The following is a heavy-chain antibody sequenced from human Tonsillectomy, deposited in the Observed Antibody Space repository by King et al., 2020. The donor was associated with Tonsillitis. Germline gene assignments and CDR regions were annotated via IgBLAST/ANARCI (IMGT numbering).Heavy chain of an antibody. Sequence: VQLVESGGDLVQPGGSLRLSCTTSGFAFSYYNMHWVRQAPGKGLEWVATIKPDGNEKNYVGSVRGRFTISRDNAKNSVYLQMNSLRDEDTAVYYCVGNWNWGQGTLVTVSS. J-gene: IGHJ4*02. CDR1: GFAFSYYN. CDR2: IKPDGNEK. D-gene: IGHD1-1*01. CDR3: VGNWN. V-gene: IGHV3-7*01.